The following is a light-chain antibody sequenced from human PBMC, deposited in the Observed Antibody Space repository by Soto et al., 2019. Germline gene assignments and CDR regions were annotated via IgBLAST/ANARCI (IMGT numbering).Light chain of an antibody. V-gene: IGKV3-15*01. CDR1: QSISSN. Sequence: EIVMTQSPATLSVSPGDRATLSCRASQSISSNLAWYQQKPGQAPRLLMFRTSSRATGFPARFSGSGSGTEFTLSISSLQSEDFAVYYCKQYKEWPPFTFGQGTRLEIK. CDR2: RTS. J-gene: IGKJ5*01. CDR3: KQYKEWPPFT.